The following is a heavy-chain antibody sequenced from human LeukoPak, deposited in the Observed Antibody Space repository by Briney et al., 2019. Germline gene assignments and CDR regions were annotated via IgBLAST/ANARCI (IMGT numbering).Heavy chain of an antibody. D-gene: IGHD2-21*02. V-gene: IGHV1-69*05. Sequence: ASVKVSCKPSGDTFSSYAISWVRQAPGQGLEWMGRIIPIFDTTNYAQKFQGRVTITTDESTSTAYIELSSLRPEDPALYFCASATAPAIAIRGQRTMVTASS. J-gene: IGHJ3*02. CDR2: IIPIFDTT. CDR1: GDTFSSYA. CDR3: ASATAPAIAI.